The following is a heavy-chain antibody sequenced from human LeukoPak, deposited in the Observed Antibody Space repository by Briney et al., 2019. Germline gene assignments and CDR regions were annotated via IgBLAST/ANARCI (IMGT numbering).Heavy chain of an antibody. CDR1: GGSISSYY. D-gene: IGHD3-3*01. V-gene: IGHV4-59*08. CDR3: ARMSGSGYHKINDYYGMDV. Sequence: PSETLSLTCTVSGGSISSYYWSWIRQPPGKGLEWIGYIYYSGSTNYNPSLKSRVTISVDTSKNQFSLKLSSVTAADTAVYYCARMSGSGYHKINDYYGMDVWGQGTTVTVSS. J-gene: IGHJ6*02. CDR2: IYYSGST.